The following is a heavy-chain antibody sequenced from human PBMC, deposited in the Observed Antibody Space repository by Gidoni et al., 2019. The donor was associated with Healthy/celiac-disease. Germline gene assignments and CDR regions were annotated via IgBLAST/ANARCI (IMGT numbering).Heavy chain of an antibody. V-gene: IGHV4-39*01. CDR1: GGSISSSRYY. CDR3: ARGGKRFLEWLLNWFDP. J-gene: IGHJ5*02. Sequence: QPQLQESGPGLVKPSETLSLTCTVSGGSISSSRYYWGWIRQPPGKGLEWIGSIYYSGSTYYNPSLKSRVTISVDTSKNQFSLKLSSVTAADTAVYYCARGGKRFLEWLLNWFDPWGQGTLVTVSS. CDR2: IYYSGST. D-gene: IGHD3-3*01.